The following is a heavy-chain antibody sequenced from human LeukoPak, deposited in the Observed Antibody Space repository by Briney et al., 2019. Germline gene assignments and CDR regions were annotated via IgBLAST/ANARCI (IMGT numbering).Heavy chain of an antibody. CDR1: GFTFSSYA. CDR2: INSDGSST. J-gene: IGHJ4*02. Sequence: GGSLRLSCAASGFTFSSYAMSWVRQAPGKGLVWVSRINSDGSSTSYADSVKGRFTISRDNAKNTLYLQMNSLRAEDTAVYYCASQVVALDYWGQGTLVTVSS. V-gene: IGHV3-74*01. CDR3: ASQVVALDY.